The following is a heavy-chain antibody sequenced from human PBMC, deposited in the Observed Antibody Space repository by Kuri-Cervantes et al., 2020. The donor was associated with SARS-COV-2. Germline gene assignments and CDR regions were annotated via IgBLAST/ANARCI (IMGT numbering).Heavy chain of an antibody. CDR3: ARDSSSGWFSY. CDR1: GLTFSHAW. J-gene: IGHJ4*02. V-gene: IGHV3-48*01. D-gene: IGHD6-19*01. Sequence: GGSLRLSCAASGLTFSHAWMNWVRQAPGKGLEWVSYISSSSSTIYYADSVKGRFTISRDNAKNSLYLQMNSLRAEDTAVYYCARDSSSGWFSYWGQGTLVTVSS. CDR2: ISSSSSTI.